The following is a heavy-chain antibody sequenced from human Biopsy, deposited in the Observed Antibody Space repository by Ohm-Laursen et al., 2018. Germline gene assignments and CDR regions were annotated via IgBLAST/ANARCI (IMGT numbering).Heavy chain of an antibody. Sequence: LSLTCAASGFAFDDYTMHWVRQIPGKGLEWVSLISWDGSRTYYADSVRGRFTISRDNAKNCLYLQMNSLRTQDTALYYCARDGGVSYFGLDVWGLGTTATVSS. J-gene: IGHJ6*02. CDR1: GFAFDDYT. V-gene: IGHV3-43*01. D-gene: IGHD3-16*01. CDR2: ISWDGSRT. CDR3: ARDGGVSYFGLDV.